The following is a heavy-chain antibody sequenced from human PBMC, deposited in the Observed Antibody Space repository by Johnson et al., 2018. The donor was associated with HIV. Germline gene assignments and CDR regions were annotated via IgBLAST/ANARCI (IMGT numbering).Heavy chain of an antibody. J-gene: IGHJ3*02. V-gene: IGHV3-30*04. CDR3: ARGDYGDYGRDAFDI. Sequence: QVQLVESGGGVVQPGTSLRLSCAASGFTFSYYAIFWVRQAPGKGLEWVAVISHDGSNKYYADSVKGRFTISRDNSKNTLYLQMNSLRAEDSAVYYCARGDYGDYGRDAFDIWGQGTMVTVSS. CDR1: GFTFSYYA. CDR2: ISHDGSNK. D-gene: IGHD4-17*01.